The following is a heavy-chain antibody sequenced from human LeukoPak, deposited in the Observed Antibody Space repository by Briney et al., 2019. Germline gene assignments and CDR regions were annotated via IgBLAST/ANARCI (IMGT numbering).Heavy chain of an antibody. CDR1: GFTFSSYW. CDR3: AKDGWNYYFDY. V-gene: IGHV3-7*01. D-gene: IGHD1-7*01. Sequence: GGSLRLSCAASGFTFSSYWMSWVRQAPGKGLEWVANIKQDGSEKYYVDSVKGRFTISRDNAKNSLYLQMNSLRAKDTAVYYCAKDGWNYYFDYWGQGTLVTVSS. CDR2: IKQDGSEK. J-gene: IGHJ4*02.